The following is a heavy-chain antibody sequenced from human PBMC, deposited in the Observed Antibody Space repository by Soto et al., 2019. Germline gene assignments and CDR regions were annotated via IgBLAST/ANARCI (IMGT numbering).Heavy chain of an antibody. V-gene: IGHV5-51*01. D-gene: IGHD1-26*01. Sequence: EVQLVQSGAEAKKSGGSLKISSKATGYLFKSYWIAWVRQMPGKGLEWMGIIYPDDSDIRYSPSFQGQVTISADKSINTAYLQWSSLKASDTAMYYCARPTKQQVGGGFGFDMWGQGTMVAVSS. CDR3: ARPTKQQVGGGFGFDM. CDR2: IYPDDSDI. CDR1: GYLFKSYW. J-gene: IGHJ3*02.